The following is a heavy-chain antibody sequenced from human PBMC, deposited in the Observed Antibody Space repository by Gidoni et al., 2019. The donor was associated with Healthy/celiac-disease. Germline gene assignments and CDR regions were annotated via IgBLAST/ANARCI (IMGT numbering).Heavy chain of an antibody. CDR2: MNHNSGNT. CDR1: GYTFTSYD. D-gene: IGHD3-3*01. J-gene: IGHJ4*02. CDR3: VQGDVSMEWLTLV. V-gene: IGHV1-8*01. Sequence: QVLLVQSGAELKKPGASVKVSCKASGYTFTSYDINWVRQATGQGLEWMGWMNHNSGNTGYAQKFQGRVTMTRNTSISTAYMELSSLRSEDTAVYYCVQGDVSMEWLTLVWGQGTLVTVSS.